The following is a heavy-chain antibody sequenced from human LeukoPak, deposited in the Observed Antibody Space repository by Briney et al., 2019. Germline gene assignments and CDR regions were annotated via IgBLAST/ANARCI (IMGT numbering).Heavy chain of an antibody. J-gene: IGHJ5*02. V-gene: IGHV1-69*04. Sequence: SVKVSCKASGGTFSSYAISWVRRAPGQGLEWMGRIIPILGIANYEQKFQGRVTITADKSTRTAYMELSSLRSEDTAVYYCARDRRDGVAAAGNWFDPWGQGTLVTVSS. CDR1: GGTFSSYA. D-gene: IGHD6-13*01. CDR2: IIPILGIA. CDR3: ARDRRDGVAAAGNWFDP.